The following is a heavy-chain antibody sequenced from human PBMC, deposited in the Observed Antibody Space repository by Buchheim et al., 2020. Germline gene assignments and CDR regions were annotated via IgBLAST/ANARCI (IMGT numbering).Heavy chain of an antibody. J-gene: IGHJ4*02. CDR3: AKDQEGPLQWLPDY. V-gene: IGHV3-23*01. Sequence: EVQLLESGGGLVQPGGSLRLSCAASGFTFSSYAMSWVRQAPGKGLEWVSAISCSGGSTYSAASVKGRFTISGANSKHTLYLQMNRLRAEDTAVYYCAKDQEGPLQWLPDYWGQGTL. D-gene: IGHD6-19*01. CDR1: GFTFSSYA. CDR2: ISCSGGST.